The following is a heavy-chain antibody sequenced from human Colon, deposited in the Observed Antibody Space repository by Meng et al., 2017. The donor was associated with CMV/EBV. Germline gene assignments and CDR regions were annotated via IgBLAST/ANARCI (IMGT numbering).Heavy chain of an antibody. Sequence: GESLKISCAASGFTVSSDYMSWVRQAPGKGLEWVSSISSSSSYIYYADSVKGRFTISRDNAKNSLYLQMNSLRAEDTAVYYCARDRNFWSGPYGDYWGQGTLVTVSS. J-gene: IGHJ4*02. CDR2: ISSSSSYI. D-gene: IGHD3-3*01. CDR1: GFTVSSDY. V-gene: IGHV3-21*01. CDR3: ARDRNFWSGPYGDY.